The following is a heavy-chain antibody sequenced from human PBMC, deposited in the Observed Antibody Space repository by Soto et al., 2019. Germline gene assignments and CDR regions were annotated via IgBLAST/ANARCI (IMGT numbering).Heavy chain of an antibody. CDR2: ISSSSSYT. V-gene: IGHV3-11*06. Sequence: QVQLVESGGGLVKSGGSLRLSCAASGFTFSDYYMTWIRQAPGKGLEWVSYISSSSSYTDHADSVKGRFTISRDNAKRSLFLQMNSLRAEDTAVYYCARYRIPYGSGTYSFDYWGQGTLVTVSS. CDR1: GFTFSDYY. CDR3: ARYRIPYGSGTYSFDY. J-gene: IGHJ4*02. D-gene: IGHD3-10*01.